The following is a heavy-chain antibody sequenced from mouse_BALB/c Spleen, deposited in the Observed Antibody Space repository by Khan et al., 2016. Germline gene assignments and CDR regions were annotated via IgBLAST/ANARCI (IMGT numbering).Heavy chain of an antibody. V-gene: IGHV4-1*02. J-gene: IGHJ1*01. CDR1: GFDFSRYW. CDR3: ASTFWYFDV. Sequence: EVQLLESGGGLVQPGGSLKLSCAASGFDFSRYWMSWVRQAPGKGLEWIGEINPDSSTINYTPSLQDKFIISRDTATNTPYLQMSKVRSEDTARDYCASTFWYFDVWGAGTTVTISS. CDR2: INPDSSTI.